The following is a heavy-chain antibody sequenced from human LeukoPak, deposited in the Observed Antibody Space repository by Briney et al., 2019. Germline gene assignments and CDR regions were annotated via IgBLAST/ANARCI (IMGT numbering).Heavy chain of an antibody. Sequence: ASVKVSCKSSGYTFTDYQMHWVRQAPGQGLEWMGWINPNSGGTNYAQKFQGRVTMTRDTSISTAYMELNRLRSDDTAVYYCARLTVTTYGWYFDLWGRGTLVTVSS. V-gene: IGHV1-2*02. CDR2: INPNSGGT. D-gene: IGHD4-17*01. J-gene: IGHJ2*01. CDR3: ARLTVTTYGWYFDL. CDR1: GYTFTDYQ.